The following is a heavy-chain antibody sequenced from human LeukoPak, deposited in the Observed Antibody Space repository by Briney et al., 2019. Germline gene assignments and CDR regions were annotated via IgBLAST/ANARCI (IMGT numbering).Heavy chain of an antibody. V-gene: IGHV3-48*01. Sequence: GGALRLSCADSGFTFSSYSMNWVRQAPGKGLEWVSYISSSSSTIYYADSVKGRFTISRDNAKNSLYLQMNSLRAEDTAVYYCARDLIPSLVRGNGVDYWGQGTLVTVSS. CDR2: ISSSSSTI. J-gene: IGHJ4*02. CDR3: ARDLIPSLVRGNGVDY. CDR1: GFTFSSYS. D-gene: IGHD3-10*01.